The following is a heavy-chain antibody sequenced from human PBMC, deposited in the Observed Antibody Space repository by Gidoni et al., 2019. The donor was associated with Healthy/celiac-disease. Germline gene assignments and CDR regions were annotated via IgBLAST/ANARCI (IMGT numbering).Heavy chain of an antibody. CDR3: AKDGAGGFGELLYDGSRWFDP. V-gene: IGHV3-23*01. CDR1: GFTFSRSA. CDR2: ISCSGGST. D-gene: IGHD3-10*01. Sequence: EVQLLESGGGLVQPGGSLRLSCTASGFTFSRSARSWVRQAPVKGLEWVSGISCSGGSTYYADSVKGRFTISRDSSNNTLYLQMNSLRAEDTAVYYCAKDGAGGFGELLYDGSRWFDPLGQGTLVTVSS. J-gene: IGHJ5*02.